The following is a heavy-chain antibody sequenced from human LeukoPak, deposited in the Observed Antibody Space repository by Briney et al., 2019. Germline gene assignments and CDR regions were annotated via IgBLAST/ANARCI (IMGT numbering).Heavy chain of an antibody. D-gene: IGHD6-6*01. CDR1: GYTFTSYY. CDR3: AAYSSSSLYFDY. V-gene: IGHV1-46*01. J-gene: IGHJ4*02. Sequence: GASVKVSCKASGYTFTSYYMHWVRQAPGQGLEWMGIINPSGGSTSYAQKLQGRVTMTRDTSTSTVYMELSSLRSEDTAVYYCAAYSSSSLYFDYWGQGTLVTVSS. CDR2: INPSGGST.